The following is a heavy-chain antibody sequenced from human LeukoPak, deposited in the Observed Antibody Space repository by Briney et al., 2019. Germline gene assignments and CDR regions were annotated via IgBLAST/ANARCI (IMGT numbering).Heavy chain of an antibody. D-gene: IGHD6-19*01. J-gene: IGHJ4*02. V-gene: IGHV3-66*01. CDR3: ARDISGWYEFDY. CDR2: IYSGGST. Sequence: GGSLRLSCAASGFTVSSNYMSWVRQAPGKGLEWVSVIYSGGSTYYADSVKGRFTISRDNAKNSLYLQMNSLRAEDTAVYYCARDISGWYEFDYWGQGTLVTVSS. CDR1: GFTVSSNY.